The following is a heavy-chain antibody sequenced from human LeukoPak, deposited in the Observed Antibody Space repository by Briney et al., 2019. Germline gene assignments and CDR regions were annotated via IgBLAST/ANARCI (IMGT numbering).Heavy chain of an antibody. CDR1: GFSFSASW. CDR3: ARDPYHGALDI. CDR2: MNPDGSAK. D-gene: IGHD1-14*01. V-gene: IGHV3-7*01. Sequence: GGSLRLSCAASGFSFSASWMTWVRQAPGKGLEWVANMNPDGSAKYYVDSVKGRFTTYRDNAQGSVFLEMNSLRADDTAVYYCARDPYHGALDIWGQGTMVTVSS. J-gene: IGHJ3*02.